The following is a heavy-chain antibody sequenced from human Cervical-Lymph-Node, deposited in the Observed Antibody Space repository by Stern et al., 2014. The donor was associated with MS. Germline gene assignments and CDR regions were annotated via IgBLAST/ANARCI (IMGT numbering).Heavy chain of an antibody. CDR1: GFTFSDYY. CDR2: ISSSSSYT. J-gene: IGHJ4*02. D-gene: IGHD3-22*01. CDR3: ARLLGYDSSGLDY. Sequence: MQLVESGGGLVKPGGSLRLSCAASGFTFSDYYMSWIRQAPGKGLEWVSYISSSSSYTNYADSVKGRFTISRDNAKNSLYLQMNSLRAEDTAVYYCARLLGYDSSGLDYWGQGTLVTVSS. V-gene: IGHV3-11*06.